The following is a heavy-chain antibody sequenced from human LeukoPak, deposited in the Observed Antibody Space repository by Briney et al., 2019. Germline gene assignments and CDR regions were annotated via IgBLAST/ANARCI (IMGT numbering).Heavy chain of an antibody. CDR1: GGSISSGSYY. CDR2: IYTSGST. CDR3: AGYSGYAY. Sequence: PSETLSLTCTVSGGSISSGSYYWSWIRQPAGKGLEWIGRIYTSGSTYYNPSLKSRVTISVDTSKNQFSLKLSSVTAADTAVYYCAGYSGYAYWGQGTLVTVSS. D-gene: IGHD5-12*01. J-gene: IGHJ4*02. V-gene: IGHV4-61*02.